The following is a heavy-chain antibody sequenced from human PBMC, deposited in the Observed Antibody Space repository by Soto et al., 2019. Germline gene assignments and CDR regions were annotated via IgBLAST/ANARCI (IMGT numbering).Heavy chain of an antibody. V-gene: IGHV3-23*01. CDR1: GFTFSSYA. CDR2: ISGSGGST. Sequence: GGSLRLSCAASGFTFSSYAMSWVRQAPGKGLEWVSAISGSGGSTYYADSVKGRFTISRDNSKNTLYLQMNSLRAEDTAVYYCAKGSYSSGWYRNFDYWGQGTLVTVSS. D-gene: IGHD6-19*01. CDR3: AKGSYSSGWYRNFDY. J-gene: IGHJ4*02.